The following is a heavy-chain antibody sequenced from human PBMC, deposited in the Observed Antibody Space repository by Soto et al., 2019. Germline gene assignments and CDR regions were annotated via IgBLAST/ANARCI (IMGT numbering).Heavy chain of an antibody. D-gene: IGHD6-19*01. J-gene: IGHJ4*02. CDR3: AREGYSSCWGEFDY. V-gene: IGHV4-59*01. Sequence: QVQLQESGPGLVKPSETLSLTCTVSGGSISSYYWSWIRQPPGKGLEWIWYIYYSGSTNYNPSLKSRVTISVDKSKNQFSLKLSSVTAADTAVYYCAREGYSSCWGEFDYWGQGTLVTVSS. CDR2: IYYSGST. CDR1: GGSISSYY.